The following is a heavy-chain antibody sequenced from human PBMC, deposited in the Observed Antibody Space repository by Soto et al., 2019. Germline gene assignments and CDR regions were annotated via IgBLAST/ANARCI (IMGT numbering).Heavy chain of an antibody. V-gene: IGHV4-4*07. CDR3: ARDQSAYDFWSGPYYYGMDV. Sequence: PSETLSLTCTVSGGSISSYYWSWIRQPAGKGLEWIGRIYTSGSTNYNPSLKSRVTMSVDTSKNQFSLKLSPVTAADTAVYYCARDQSAYDFWSGPYYYGMDVWGQGTTVTVSS. J-gene: IGHJ6*02. CDR1: GGSISSYY. CDR2: IYTSGST. D-gene: IGHD3-3*01.